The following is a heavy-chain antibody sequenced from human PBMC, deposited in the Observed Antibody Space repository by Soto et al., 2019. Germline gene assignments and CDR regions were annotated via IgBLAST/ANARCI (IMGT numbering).Heavy chain of an antibody. CDR2: VKGNGGST. CDR1: GFTFRSSP. D-gene: IGHD3-16*01. J-gene: IGHJ3*01. Sequence: GSLRLSCAVSGFTFRSSPMTWVRQAPGKGLEWVSGVKGNGGSTHYADSVKGRFTISRDDSKNALYLQMNSLRADDTAVYHCTRGLGSLDPFDAWGPGTRVTVSS. V-gene: IGHV3-23*01. CDR3: TRGLGSLDPFDA.